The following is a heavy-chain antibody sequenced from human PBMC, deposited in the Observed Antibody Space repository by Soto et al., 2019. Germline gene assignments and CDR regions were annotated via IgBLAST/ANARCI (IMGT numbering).Heavy chain of an antibody. J-gene: IGHJ4*02. D-gene: IGHD2-15*01. CDR3: AKVSGSTQGYDGSFDY. CDR1: GFTFSDHY. Sequence: PGGTLRQSCAASGFTFSDHYMDWVRQAPGKGLEWVGRTRNKANSYTTEYAASVKGRLTISRDDSKNSLYLQMNSLKTEDTAVYYCAKVSGSTQGYDGSFDYWGQGTLVTVSS. V-gene: IGHV3-72*01. CDR2: TRNKANSYTT.